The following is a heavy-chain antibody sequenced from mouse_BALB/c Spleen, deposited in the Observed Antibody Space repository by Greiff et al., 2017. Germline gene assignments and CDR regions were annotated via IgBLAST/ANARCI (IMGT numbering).Heavy chain of an antibody. CDR3: AKEGSYYYGSRRDAMDY. CDR1: GFDFSRYW. Sequence: EVMLVESGGGLVQPGGSLKLSCAASGFDFSRYWMSWVRQAPGKGLEWIGEINPDSSTINYTPSLKDKFIISRDNAKNTLYLQMSKVRSEDTALYYCAKEGSYYYGSRRDAMDYWGQGTSVTVSS. D-gene: IGHD1-1*01. V-gene: IGHV4-1*02. CDR2: INPDSSTI. J-gene: IGHJ4*01.